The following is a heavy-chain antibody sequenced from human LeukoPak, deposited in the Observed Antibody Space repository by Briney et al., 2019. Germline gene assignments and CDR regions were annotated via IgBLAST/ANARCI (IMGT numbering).Heavy chain of an antibody. J-gene: IGHJ6*03. CDR2: INHSGST. Sequence: SETLSLTCAVYGGSFSGYYWSWIRQPPGKGLEWIGEINHSGSTNYNPSLKSRVTISVDTSKNQFSLKLSSVTAADTAVYYCASSGSHIAAAGTVLYYYMDVWGKGTTVTVSS. V-gene: IGHV4-34*01. D-gene: IGHD6-13*01. CDR1: GGSFSGYY. CDR3: ASSGSHIAAAGTVLYYYMDV.